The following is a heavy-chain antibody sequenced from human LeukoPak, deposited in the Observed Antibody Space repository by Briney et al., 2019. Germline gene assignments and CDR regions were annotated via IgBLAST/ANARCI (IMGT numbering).Heavy chain of an antibody. Sequence: PSQTLSLTCTVSGGSISSGGYYWSWIRQPPGKGLEWIGYIYHSGSTYYNPSLKSRVTISVDRSKNQFSLKLSSVTAADTAVYYCAREDRVPAAMDAFDIWGQGTMVTVSS. CDR2: IYHSGST. V-gene: IGHV4-30-2*01. CDR3: AREDRVPAAMDAFDI. CDR1: GGSISSGGYY. D-gene: IGHD2-2*01. J-gene: IGHJ3*02.